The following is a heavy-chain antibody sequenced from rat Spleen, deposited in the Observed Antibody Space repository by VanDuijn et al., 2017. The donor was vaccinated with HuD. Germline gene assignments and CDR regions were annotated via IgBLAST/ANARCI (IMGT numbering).Heavy chain of an antibody. J-gene: IGHJ3*01. D-gene: IGHD1-1*01. CDR1: GFTFNNYW. V-gene: IGHV5-31*01. CDR3: ASPGGGYSGDEGFAY. Sequence: EVQLAESGGGLVQPGRSLKLSCVASGFTFNNYWMTWVRQAPGMGLEWIASISNARGITYYPDSVKGRFTISRDNAQNTLYLQMNSLRSEDTATYYCASPGGGYSGDEGFAYWGQGTLVTVSS. CDR2: ISNARGIT.